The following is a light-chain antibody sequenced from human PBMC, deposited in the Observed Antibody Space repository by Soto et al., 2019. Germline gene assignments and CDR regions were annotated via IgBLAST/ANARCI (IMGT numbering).Light chain of an antibody. V-gene: IGKV1-6*01. J-gene: IGKJ1*01. CDR1: QGIRND. Sequence: AIQMTQSPSSLSASVGDRVTITCRASQGIRNDLGWYQQKPGKAPKFLIYGASTLQSGIPSRFSGSGSGTDFTLTISSLQPEDFATYYCLQDYKYPWTFGQGTKVEIK. CDR3: LQDYKYPWT. CDR2: GAS.